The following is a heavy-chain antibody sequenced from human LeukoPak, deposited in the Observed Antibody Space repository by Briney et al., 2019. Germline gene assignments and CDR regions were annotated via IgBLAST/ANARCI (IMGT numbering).Heavy chain of an antibody. CDR2: IYHSGTT. CDR1: GYSISSGHF. D-gene: IGHD6-13*01. CDR3: ARGYSSSWYFNWFDP. J-gene: IGHJ5*02. V-gene: IGHV4-38-2*02. Sequence: SETLSLTCTVSGYSISSGHFWGWIRQPPGKGLEWIGSIYHSGTTYYNPSLKSRVTISVDTSKNQFSLKLTSVTAADTAVYYCARGYSSSWYFNWFDPWGQGTLVTVSS.